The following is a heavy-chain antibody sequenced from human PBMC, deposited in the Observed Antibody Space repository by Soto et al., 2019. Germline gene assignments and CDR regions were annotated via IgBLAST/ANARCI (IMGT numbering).Heavy chain of an antibody. CDR1: GGSFSGYD. CDR3: ARGSIAAAGTLSYYMDV. V-gene: IGHV4-34*09. CDR2: IYYSGST. D-gene: IGHD6-13*01. J-gene: IGHJ6*03. Sequence: SETLSLTCAVYGGSFSGYDWSWIRQPPGKGLEWIGYIYYSGSTYYNPSLKSRVTISVDTSKNQFSLKLSSVTAADTAVYYCARGSIAAAGTLSYYMDVWGKGTTVTVSS.